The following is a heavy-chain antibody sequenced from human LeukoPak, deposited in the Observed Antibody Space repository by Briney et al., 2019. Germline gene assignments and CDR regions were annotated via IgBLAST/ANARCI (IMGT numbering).Heavy chain of an antibody. CDR3: ASGTYRLGDY. J-gene: IGHJ4*02. Sequence: GGSQRLSCAASGFSFSTYAMSWVRQAPGKGLEWVSGISGSGVDTHYADSVKGRFRISRDISKNTLYLQLNSLRAEDTAVYYCASGTYRLGDYWGLGTLVTVSS. CDR2: ISGSGVDT. D-gene: IGHD3-10*01. CDR1: GFSFSTYA. V-gene: IGHV3-23*01.